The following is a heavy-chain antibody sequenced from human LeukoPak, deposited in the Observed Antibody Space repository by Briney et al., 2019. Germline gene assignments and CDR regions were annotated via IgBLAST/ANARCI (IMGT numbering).Heavy chain of an antibody. D-gene: IGHD3-9*01. CDR3: ARSPRSSYYGILTGPYIFDP. CDR2: MYHSGGT. Sequence: PSETLSLTCTVSGGSISTGGYYWSWIRQPPGKGLEWIGSMYHSGGTFYNPSLKSRVTISLDTSKNQFSLKMSSVTAADTAVYYCARSPRSSYYGILTGPYIFDPWGQGTLVTVSS. V-gene: IGHV4-39*07. CDR1: GGSISTGGYY. J-gene: IGHJ5*02.